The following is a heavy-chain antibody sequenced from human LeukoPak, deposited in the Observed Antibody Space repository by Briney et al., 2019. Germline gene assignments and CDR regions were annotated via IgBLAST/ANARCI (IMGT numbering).Heavy chain of an antibody. CDR3: ARVSWEGFFDY. Sequence: PSETLSLTCTVSGGSISSYYWSWIRQPPGKGLEWIGYIYYSGSTNYNPSLKSRVTISVDTSKNQFSLKLSSVTAADTAVYYCARVSWEGFFDYWGQGTLVTVSS. J-gene: IGHJ4*02. V-gene: IGHV4-59*01. CDR1: GGSISSYY. CDR2: IYYSGST. D-gene: IGHD1-26*01.